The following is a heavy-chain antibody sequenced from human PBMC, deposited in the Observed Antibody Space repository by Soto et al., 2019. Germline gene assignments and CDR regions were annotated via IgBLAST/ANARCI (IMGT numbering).Heavy chain of an antibody. CDR3: ARDYYDGSGYYYGLDV. CDR1: GYTFTGYY. Sequence: QVQLVQSGAEVKKPGASVKVSCKASGYTFTGYYMHWVRQAPGQGLEWMGWINPNSGGTNYAQKFQGWVTMTRDTSMSTADMELRRLRSDDTAVYYWARDYYDGSGYYYGLDVWGQGTTVTVSS. CDR2: INPNSGGT. J-gene: IGHJ6*02. V-gene: IGHV1-2*04. D-gene: IGHD3-22*01.